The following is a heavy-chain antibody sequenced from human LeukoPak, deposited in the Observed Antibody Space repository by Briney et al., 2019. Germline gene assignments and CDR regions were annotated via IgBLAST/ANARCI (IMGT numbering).Heavy chain of an antibody. V-gene: IGHV3-30*02. CDR2: IWYDGSNK. CDR1: GFTFSSYG. J-gene: IGHJ5*02. Sequence: GGSLRLSCAASGFTFSSYGMHWVRQAPGKGLEWVAVIWYDGSNKYYADSVKGRFTISRDNSKNTLYLQMSSLTAEDTALYYCVHSPRIAASHPWGQGTLVTVSS. D-gene: IGHD6-13*01. CDR3: VHSPRIAASHP.